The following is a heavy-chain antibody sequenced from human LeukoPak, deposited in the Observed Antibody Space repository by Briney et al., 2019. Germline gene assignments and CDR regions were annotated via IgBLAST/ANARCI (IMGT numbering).Heavy chain of an antibody. D-gene: IGHD3-22*01. CDR2: INPSGGST. J-gene: IGHJ3*02. CDR1: GYTLTSYY. CDR3: ARDLMKYYYDSSGYSGLAFDI. V-gene: IGHV1-46*01. Sequence: ASVKVSFKASGYTLTSYYMHWVRQAPGQGLEWMGIINPSGGSTSYAQKIQGRVTMTRDTSTSTVYMELSSLRSEDTAVYYCARDLMKYYYDSSGYSGLAFDIWGQGTMVTVSS.